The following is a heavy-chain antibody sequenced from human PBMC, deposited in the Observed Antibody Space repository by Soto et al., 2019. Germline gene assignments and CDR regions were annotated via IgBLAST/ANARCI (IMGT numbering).Heavy chain of an antibody. V-gene: IGHV3-9*01. CDR1: GFTFDDYA. Sequence: EVQLVESGGGLVQPGRSLRLSCAASGFTFDDYAMHWVRQAPGKGLEWVSGISWNSGSIGYADSVKGRFTISRDNAKNSLYLQMNSLRAEDTALYYCAKDINCGGDCYSGGSSLFDYWGQGTLVTVSS. D-gene: IGHD2-21*01. CDR2: ISWNSGSI. CDR3: AKDINCGGDCYSGGSSLFDY. J-gene: IGHJ4*02.